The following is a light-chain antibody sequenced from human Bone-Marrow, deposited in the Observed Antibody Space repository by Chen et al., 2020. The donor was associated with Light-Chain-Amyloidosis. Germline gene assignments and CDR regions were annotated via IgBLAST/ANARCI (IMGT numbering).Light chain of an antibody. CDR2: DVS. Sequence: QAALTQPRSVSGSPGQSVSISCTGTSSDVGCYDFVSWYQKHPVKAPKLMIYDVSKRPSGVPDRFSGSKSGNTASLTISGLQADDEADYYCCSYAGSYSLYVFGSGTKVTVL. J-gene: IGLJ1*01. CDR3: CSYAGSYSLYV. CDR1: SSDVGCYDF. V-gene: IGLV2-11*01.